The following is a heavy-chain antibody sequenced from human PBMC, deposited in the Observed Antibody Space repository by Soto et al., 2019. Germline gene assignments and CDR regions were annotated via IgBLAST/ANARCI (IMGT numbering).Heavy chain of an antibody. CDR3: ARGPVGAAAGRFHYYYMDV. Sequence: GESLKISCKGSGYSFTSYWIGWVRQMPGKGLEWMGIIYPGDSDTRYSPSFQGQVTISADKSISTAYLQWSSLKASDTAMYYCARGPVGAAAGRFHYYYMDVWGKGTTVTVSS. CDR1: GYSFTSYW. D-gene: IGHD6-13*01. J-gene: IGHJ6*03. V-gene: IGHV5-51*01. CDR2: IYPGDSDT.